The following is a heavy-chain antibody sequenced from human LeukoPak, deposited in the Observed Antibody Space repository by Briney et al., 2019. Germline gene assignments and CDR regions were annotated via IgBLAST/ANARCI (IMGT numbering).Heavy chain of an antibody. J-gene: IGHJ4*02. CDR3: ARATTTVASFDY. V-gene: IGHV3-48*03. CDR1: GFTFSTYE. D-gene: IGHD4-23*01. Sequence: QPGGSLRLSCAASGFTFSTYEMNWVRQAPGKGLEWISYISTSGSAIYYADSVKGRFTISTDNVKNSLYLQMNSLRAEDTAVYYCARATTTVASFDYWGQGTLVTVSP. CDR2: ISTSGSAI.